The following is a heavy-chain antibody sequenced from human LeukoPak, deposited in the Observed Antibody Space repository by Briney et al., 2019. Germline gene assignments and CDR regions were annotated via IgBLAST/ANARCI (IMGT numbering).Heavy chain of an antibody. Sequence: AGGSLRLSCAASGFTFTDYSMTWVRQAPGKGLEWVASISTVSTYTFYSDSVKGRFIISRDNAKNTLYLQMSSLSAEDTAVYFCARDGSGFYYYYYMDVWGRGTAVTVSS. V-gene: IGHV3-21*01. CDR3: ARDGSGFYYYYYMDV. CDR1: GFTFTDYS. CDR2: ISTVSTYT. J-gene: IGHJ6*03. D-gene: IGHD6-25*01.